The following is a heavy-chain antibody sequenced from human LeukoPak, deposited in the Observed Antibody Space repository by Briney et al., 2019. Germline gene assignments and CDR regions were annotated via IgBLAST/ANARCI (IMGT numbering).Heavy chain of an antibody. Sequence: PSETLSLTCTVSGGSISSSSYYWGWIRQPPGKGLEWIGSIYYSGSTYYNPSLKSRVTISVDTSKNQFSLKLSSVTAADTAVHYCARVTTLPFYSIYYMDVWGKGTTVTVSS. CDR3: ARVTTLPFYSIYYMDV. J-gene: IGHJ6*03. CDR1: GGSISSSSYY. CDR2: IYYSGST. D-gene: IGHD4-17*01. V-gene: IGHV4-39*01.